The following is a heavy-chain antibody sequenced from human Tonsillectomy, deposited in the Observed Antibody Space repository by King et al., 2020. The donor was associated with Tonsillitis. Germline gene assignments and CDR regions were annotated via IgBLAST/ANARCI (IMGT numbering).Heavy chain of an antibody. D-gene: IGHD4-17*01. CDR2: ISPSGGTT. CDR1: GYTFTSYY. J-gene: IGHJ5*02. V-gene: IGHV1-46*01. CDR3: ARGGDYGDYRNWFDP. Sequence: QLVQSGAEVKKPGASVKVSCKASGYTFTSYYMHWVRQAPGQGLEWMGIISPSGGTTSYAQKFQGRVTMTRDTSTNTVYMELSSLRSEDTAVYYCARGGDYGDYRNWFDPWGQGTLVTVSS.